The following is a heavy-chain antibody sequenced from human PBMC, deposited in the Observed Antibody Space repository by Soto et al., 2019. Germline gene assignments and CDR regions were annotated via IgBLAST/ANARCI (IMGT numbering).Heavy chain of an antibody. CDR1: GGTFSSYA. CDR2: IIPIFGTA. D-gene: IGHD1-26*01. J-gene: IGHJ4*02. V-gene: IGHV1-69*13. Sequence: SVKVSCKASGGTFSSYAISWVRQAPGQGLEWMGGIIPIFGTANYAQKFQGRVTITADESTSTAYMELSSLRSEDTAVYYCARESMVGATQFDYWGQGTLVTVSS. CDR3: ARESMVGATQFDY.